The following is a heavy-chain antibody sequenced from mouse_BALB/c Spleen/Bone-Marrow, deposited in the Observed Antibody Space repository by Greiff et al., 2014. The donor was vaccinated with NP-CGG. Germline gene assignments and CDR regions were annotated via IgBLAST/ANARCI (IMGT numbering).Heavy chain of an antibody. CDR3: TRYDLTTRAFAY. D-gene: IGHD3-3*01. CDR1: GYSFTSYW. V-gene: IGHV1-61*01. Sequence: VQLVESGAELVRPGASVKLSCKASGYSFTSYWMNWVKQRPGQGLEWIGMIHLSDSESRLNQKFKDKAILTVDKSSSTAYMQLSSQTSEDSAVYYCTRYDLTTRAFAYWGQGTLVTGSA. CDR2: IHLSDSES. J-gene: IGHJ3*01.